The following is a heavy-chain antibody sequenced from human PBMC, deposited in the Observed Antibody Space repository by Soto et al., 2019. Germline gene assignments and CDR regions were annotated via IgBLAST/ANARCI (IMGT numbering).Heavy chain of an antibody. V-gene: IGHV4-39*01. Sequence: SETLSLTCTVSGGSMSSSRYYWGWIRQPPGKGLEWIGSIYYSGSTYYNPSLKSRVTISVDTSKNQFSLKLSSVTAADTAVYYCASLYSGYFLVDYWGQGTLVTVSS. D-gene: IGHD5-12*01. CDR1: GGSMSSSRYY. J-gene: IGHJ4*02. CDR2: IYYSGST. CDR3: ASLYSGYFLVDY.